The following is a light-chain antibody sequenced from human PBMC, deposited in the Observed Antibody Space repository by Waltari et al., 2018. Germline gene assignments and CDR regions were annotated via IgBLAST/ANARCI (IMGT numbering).Light chain of an antibody. Sequence: EVVLTQSLATLSLSPGERATLSCRASQSVSYYLNWYQQKPGQAPRLLIYDTSKRATGIPDRFSGSGSGTDFTLTISSLEPEDLAVYYCQQRTNWPRTFGQGTKLEIK. V-gene: IGKV3-11*01. CDR2: DTS. CDR1: QSVSYY. J-gene: IGKJ2*01. CDR3: QQRTNWPRT.